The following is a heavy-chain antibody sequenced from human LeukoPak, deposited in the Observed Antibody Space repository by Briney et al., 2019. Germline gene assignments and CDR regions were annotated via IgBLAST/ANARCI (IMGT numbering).Heavy chain of an antibody. Sequence: SETLSLTCTVSGGSISSGDYYWSWIRQPPGKGLEWIGYIYYSGSTYYNPSLKSRVTISVDTSKNQFSLKLSSVTAADTAVYYCAKDLNSGWYLAADFQHWGQGTLVTVSS. J-gene: IGHJ1*01. CDR3: AKDLNSGWYLAADFQH. CDR1: GGSISSGDYY. V-gene: IGHV4-30-4*08. D-gene: IGHD6-19*01. CDR2: IYYSGST.